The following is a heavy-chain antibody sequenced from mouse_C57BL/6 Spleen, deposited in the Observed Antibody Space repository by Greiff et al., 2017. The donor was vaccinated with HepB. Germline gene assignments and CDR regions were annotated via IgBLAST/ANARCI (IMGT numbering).Heavy chain of an antibody. CDR2: INPNYGNT. V-gene: IGHV1-39*01. Sequence: EVQLQQSGPELVKPGASVKISCKASGYSFTDYNMNWVKQRHGKSLEWIGGINPNYGNTSYNQKFKGKATLTVDQSSSTAYMELNSLTSEDSAVYYCSRDTTVVATRYFDYWGQGTTLTVSS. J-gene: IGHJ2*01. CDR1: GYSFTDYN. D-gene: IGHD1-1*01. CDR3: SRDTTVVATRYFDY.